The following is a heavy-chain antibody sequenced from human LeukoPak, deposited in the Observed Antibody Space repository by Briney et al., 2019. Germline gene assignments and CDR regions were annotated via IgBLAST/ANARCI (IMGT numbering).Heavy chain of an antibody. CDR1: GGTFRRHA. D-gene: IGHD3-9*01. V-gene: IGHV1-69*13. J-gene: IGHJ6*02. CDR3: ARSEYDILTGQAPYSGMDV. Sequence: SVKVSCKASGGTFRRHATSWARQAPGQGFEYMGGLTPIFGTGQYAQKFQGRVTITADESTSTAYMERSSLRSEDTAVYYCARSEYDILTGQAPYSGMDVWGQGTTVTVSS. CDR2: LTPIFGTG.